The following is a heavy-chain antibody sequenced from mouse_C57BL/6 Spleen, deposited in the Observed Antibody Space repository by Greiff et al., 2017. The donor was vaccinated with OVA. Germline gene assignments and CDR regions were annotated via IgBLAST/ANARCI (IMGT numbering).Heavy chain of an antibody. V-gene: IGHV1-55*01. Sequence: QVQLQQPGAELVKPGASVKMSCKASGYTFTSYWITWVKQRPGQGLEWIGDIYPGSGSTNYNEKFKSKATLTVDTSSSTAYMQLSSLTSEDSAVYYCARWGVYYGNYVGAMDYWGQGTSVTVSS. CDR1: GYTFTSYW. CDR3: ARWGVYYGNYVGAMDY. CDR2: IYPGSGST. D-gene: IGHD2-1*01. J-gene: IGHJ4*01.